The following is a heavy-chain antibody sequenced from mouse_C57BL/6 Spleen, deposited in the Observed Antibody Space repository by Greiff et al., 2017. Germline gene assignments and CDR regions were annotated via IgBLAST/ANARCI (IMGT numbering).Heavy chain of an antibody. J-gene: IGHJ3*01. D-gene: IGHD3-2*02. CDR3: ARSVDSSGSWFAY. CDR1: GYTFTSYW. CDR2: IDPSDSYT. Sequence: QVQLQQPGAELVMPGASVKLSCKASGYTFTSYWMHWVKQRPGQGLEWIGEIDPSDSYTNYNQKFKGKSTLTVDKSSSTADMQLSSLTSEDSAVYYCARSVDSSGSWFAYWGQGTLVTVSA. V-gene: IGHV1-69*01.